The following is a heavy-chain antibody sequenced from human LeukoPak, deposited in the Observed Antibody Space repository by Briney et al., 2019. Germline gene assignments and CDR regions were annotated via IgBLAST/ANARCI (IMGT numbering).Heavy chain of an antibody. CDR3: ARASATYYYDSSGLLY. D-gene: IGHD3-22*01. CDR2: ISYDGSNK. Sequence: PGRSLRLSCAASGFTFSSYAMHWVRQAPGKGLEWVAVISYDGSNKYYADSVKGRFTISRDKSKNTLYLQMNSLRAEDTAVYYCARASATYYYDSSGLLYWGQGTLVTVSS. V-gene: IGHV3-30-3*01. J-gene: IGHJ4*02. CDR1: GFTFSSYA.